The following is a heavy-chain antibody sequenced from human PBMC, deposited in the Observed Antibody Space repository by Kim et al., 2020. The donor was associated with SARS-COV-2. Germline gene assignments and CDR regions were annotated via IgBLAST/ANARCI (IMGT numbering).Heavy chain of an antibody. Sequence: GGSLRLSCAASEFTIGSYSMNWVRQAPGKGLEWVSSISSSTRYINYAGSVKGRFTISRDGAKNSLFLQMNNLRAEDTAVYYCARDQGNWGAVGEAFDMWGQGTKVTVAS. D-gene: IGHD7-27*01. CDR1: EFTIGSYS. CDR2: ISSSTRYI. J-gene: IGHJ3*02. CDR3: ARDQGNWGAVGEAFDM. V-gene: IGHV3-21*01.